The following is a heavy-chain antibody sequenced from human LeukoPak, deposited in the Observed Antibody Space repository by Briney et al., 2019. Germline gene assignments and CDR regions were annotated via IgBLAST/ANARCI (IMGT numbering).Heavy chain of an antibody. D-gene: IGHD1-26*01. CDR3: AGYSGSYPMDY. CDR2: IIPIFGTA. CDR1: GGTFSSYA. Sequence: ASVKVSCKASGGTFSSYAISWVQQAPGQGLEWMGGIIPIFGTANYAQKFQGRVTITADESTSTAYMELSSLRSEDTAVYYCAGYSGSYPMDYWGQGTLVTVSS. J-gene: IGHJ4*02. V-gene: IGHV1-69*13.